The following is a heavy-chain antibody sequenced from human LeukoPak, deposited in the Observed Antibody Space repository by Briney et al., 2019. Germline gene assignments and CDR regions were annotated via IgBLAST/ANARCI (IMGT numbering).Heavy chain of an antibody. D-gene: IGHD1-26*01. CDR1: GFTFDDYA. CDR2: ISWNSGSI. Sequence: GGSLRLSCAASGFTFDDYATHWVRQAPGKGLEWVSGISWNSGSIGYADSVKGRFTISRDNAKNSLYLQMNSLRAEDTALYYCAKASHLKGELLPPGSRFEYWGQGHLVTVLS. CDR3: AKASHLKGELLPPGSRFEY. J-gene: IGHJ4*02. V-gene: IGHV3-9*01.